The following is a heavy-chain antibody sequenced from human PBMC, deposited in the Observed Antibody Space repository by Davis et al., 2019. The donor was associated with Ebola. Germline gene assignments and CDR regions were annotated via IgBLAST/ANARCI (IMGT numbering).Heavy chain of an antibody. Sequence: LETLSLTCTVSGGSISSYYWGWIRQPPGKGLEWIGSIYYSGSTYYNPSLKSRVTISVDTSKNQFSLKLSSVTAADTAVYYCARGRDYIWGSYRYNYWGQGTLVTVSS. J-gene: IGHJ4*02. CDR2: IYYSGST. V-gene: IGHV4-39*07. CDR1: GGSISSYY. D-gene: IGHD3-16*02. CDR3: ARGRDYIWGSYRYNY.